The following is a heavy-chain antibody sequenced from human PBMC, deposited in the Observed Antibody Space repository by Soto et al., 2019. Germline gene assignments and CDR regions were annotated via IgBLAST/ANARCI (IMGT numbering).Heavy chain of an antibody. V-gene: IGHV1-8*01. CDR3: ARGYSVYCSGGRCYYMDV. Sequence: ASVKVSCKASGYTFTSYDINWVRQATGQGLEWMGWMNPNSGNTGYAQKFQGRVTMTRNTSINTAYMELSSLRSEDTAVYYCARGYSVYCSGGRCYYMDVWGKGTKVTVSS. J-gene: IGHJ6*03. CDR1: GYTFTSYD. CDR2: MNPNSGNT. D-gene: IGHD2-15*01.